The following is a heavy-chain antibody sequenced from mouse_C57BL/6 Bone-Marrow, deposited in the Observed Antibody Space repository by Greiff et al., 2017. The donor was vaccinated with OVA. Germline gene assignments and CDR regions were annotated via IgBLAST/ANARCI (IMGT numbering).Heavy chain of an antibody. D-gene: IGHD1-1*01. Sequence: QVHVKQPGAELVRPGPSVKLSCKASGYTFTSYWMHWVKQRPGQGLEWIGVIDPSDSYTNYNQKFKGKATLTVDTSSSTAYMQLSSLTSEDSAVYYCARRRLGCFDVWGTGTTVTVSS. CDR2: IDPSDSYT. CDR1: GYTFTSYW. CDR3: ARRRLGCFDV. V-gene: IGHV1-59*01. J-gene: IGHJ1*03.